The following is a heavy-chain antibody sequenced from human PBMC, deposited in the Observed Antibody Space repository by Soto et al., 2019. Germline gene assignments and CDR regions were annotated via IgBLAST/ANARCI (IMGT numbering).Heavy chain of an antibody. V-gene: IGHV1-18*01. CDR1: GYTFSSYG. CDR2: ISPYDGNT. J-gene: IGHJ6*02. CDR3: ARGGYYDSSGSRNYHYYGMNV. D-gene: IGHD3-22*01. Sequence: ASVKVSRKASGYTFSSYGINWVRQAPGQGVEWLGWISPYDGNTKYAQILQDRVSMTTDTSTKTAYMEVRSLRSDDTAVYYCARGGYYDSSGSRNYHYYGMNVWGQGTTVTVSS.